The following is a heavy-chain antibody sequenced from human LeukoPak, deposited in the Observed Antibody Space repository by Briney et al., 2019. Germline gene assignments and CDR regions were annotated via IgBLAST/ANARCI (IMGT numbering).Heavy chain of an antibody. CDR3: ARGASYVTSQWFDP. Sequence: GGSLRLSCVASGFTFSSYDMHWVRQAPGKGLEWVAVMSYDGSNKKYADSVKGRFTVSRDNPKNTLYLQMNSLRAEDTAVYYCARGASYVTSQWFDPWGQGTQVTVSS. CDR1: GFTFSSYD. V-gene: IGHV3-30*03. J-gene: IGHJ5*02. CDR2: MSYDGSNK. D-gene: IGHD2-21*02.